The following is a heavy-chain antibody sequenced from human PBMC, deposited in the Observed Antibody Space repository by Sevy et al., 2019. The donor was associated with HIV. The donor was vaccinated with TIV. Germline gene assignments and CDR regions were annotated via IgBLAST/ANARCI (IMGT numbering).Heavy chain of an antibody. CDR3: AKDLVVLVGDAFDI. Sequence: GGSLRLSCAASGFTFSSYAMSWVRQAPGKGLEWVSAISGSGGDTYYANSVKGRFTNSRDNSKNTLYLQMNSLRADDTAVYYCAKDLVVLVGDAFDIWGQGTMVTVSS. V-gene: IGHV3-23*01. CDR1: GFTFSSYA. J-gene: IGHJ3*02. CDR2: ISGSGGDT. D-gene: IGHD2-8*02.